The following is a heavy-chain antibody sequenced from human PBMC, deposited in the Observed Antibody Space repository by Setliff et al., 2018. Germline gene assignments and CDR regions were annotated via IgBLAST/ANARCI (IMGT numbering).Heavy chain of an antibody. CDR2: INPSGLTS. D-gene: IGHD6-25*01. CDR3: ARAGLAAAGRKGVFDH. V-gene: IGHV1-46*01. CDR1: GYSFTSHY. Sequence: ASVKVSCKTSGYSFTSHYMHWVRQAPGQCLEWMGIINPSGLTSSSTQKFEGRVTMTRDTSTSTVYMELNSLTSDDAAVYYCARAGLAAAGRKGVFDHWGQGTLVTVSS. J-gene: IGHJ4*02.